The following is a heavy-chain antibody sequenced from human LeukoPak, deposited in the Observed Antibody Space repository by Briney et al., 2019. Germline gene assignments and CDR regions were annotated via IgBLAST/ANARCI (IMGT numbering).Heavy chain of an antibody. D-gene: IGHD3-16*02. V-gene: IGHV1-3*01. CDR1: GYTFTSYA. CDR3: ARLPGGLGRYYFEY. CDR2: INPANGIT. Sequence: ASVKVSCKASGYTFTSYAIHWVRQAPGQRLEWMGWINPANGITKYSQKLQGRVTITSDTSASTAHMELSGLRSEDAAVYYCARLPGGLGRYYFEYWGQGTLVAVSS. J-gene: IGHJ4*02.